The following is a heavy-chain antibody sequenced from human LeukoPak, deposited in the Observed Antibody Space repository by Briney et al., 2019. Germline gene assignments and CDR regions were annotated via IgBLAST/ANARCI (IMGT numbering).Heavy chain of an antibody. Sequence: GGSLRLSCAASGFTFSSYAMSWVRQAPGKGLEWVSAISGSGGSTYYADSVKGRFTISRDNSRNTLYLHMNSLRAEDTAVYYCAKDDAFKWEIRADFDYWGQGTLVTVSS. V-gene: IGHV3-23*01. CDR2: ISGSGGST. J-gene: IGHJ4*02. D-gene: IGHD1-26*01. CDR3: AKDDAFKWEIRADFDY. CDR1: GFTFSSYA.